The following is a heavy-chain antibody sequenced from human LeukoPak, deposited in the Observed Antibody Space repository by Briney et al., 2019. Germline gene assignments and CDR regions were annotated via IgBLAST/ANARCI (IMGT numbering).Heavy chain of an antibody. CDR1: GFTFSGYG. D-gene: IGHD6-13*01. Sequence: GGSLRLSCVASGFTFSGYGMNRVRQPPGKGLQWVAFIRNDETNEDYTDSVKGRFTISRDNSKNALYLQMDSLRADDTAMYYCARVVQQATPSWGQGTLVTVSS. J-gene: IGHJ4*02. CDR3: ARVVQQATPS. CDR2: IRNDETNE. V-gene: IGHV3-30*02.